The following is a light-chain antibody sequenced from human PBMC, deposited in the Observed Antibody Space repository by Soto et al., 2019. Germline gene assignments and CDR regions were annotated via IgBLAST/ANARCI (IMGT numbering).Light chain of an antibody. CDR3: SSYTSSSTYV. J-gene: IGLJ1*01. CDR1: SSDVGGYNY. CDR2: EVS. Sequence: LTQPASVSGSPGQSITISCTGTSSDVGGYNYVSWYQQHPGKAPKLMIYEVSNRPSGVSNRFSGSKSGNTASLTISGPRAEDEADYYCSSYTSSSTYVFGTGTKVTAL. V-gene: IGLV2-14*01.